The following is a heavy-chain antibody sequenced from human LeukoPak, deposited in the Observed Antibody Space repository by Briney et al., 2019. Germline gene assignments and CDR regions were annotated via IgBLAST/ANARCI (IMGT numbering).Heavy chain of an antibody. CDR1: GGSISSYY. V-gene: IGHV4-59*01. D-gene: IGHD2-15*01. CDR2: IYYSGST. CDR3: ARDSRGFHADPRRVEYYYYGMDA. Sequence: SETLSLTCTVSGGSISSYYWSWIRQPPGKGLEWIGYIYYSGSTNYNPSLKSRVTISVDTSKNQFSLKLSSVTAADTAVYYCARDSRGFHADPRRVEYYYYGMDAWGQGTTVTVSS. J-gene: IGHJ6*02.